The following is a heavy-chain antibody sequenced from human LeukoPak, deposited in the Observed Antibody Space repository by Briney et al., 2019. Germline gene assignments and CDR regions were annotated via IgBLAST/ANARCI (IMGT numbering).Heavy chain of an antibody. J-gene: IGHJ4*02. Sequence: GGSLRLSXAASGFTFSSYSMNWVRQTPGKGLEWLSSISSSSSYIYYADSVKGRFTISRDNAKNSLYLQMNSLRAEDTAVYYCARVDCSSTSCYTGLVDYWGQGTLVTVSS. V-gene: IGHV3-21*01. CDR2: ISSSSSYI. CDR1: GFTFSSYS. CDR3: ARVDCSSTSCYTGLVDY. D-gene: IGHD2-2*02.